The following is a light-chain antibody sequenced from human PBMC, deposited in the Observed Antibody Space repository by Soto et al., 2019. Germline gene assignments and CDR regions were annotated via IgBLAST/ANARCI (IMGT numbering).Light chain of an antibody. CDR1: KDDVGTYDY. Sequence: QSALTQPASVSGSPGQSITLPCTGTKDDVGTYDYVSWYQHHPGKAPKLIMYEVSHRPSGVSDRFSGSQSGYTASLTISGLQSEDGADYYCSSFTTSHTWVFGGGTKLTV. CDR3: SSFTTSHTWV. CDR2: EVS. V-gene: IGLV2-14*01. J-gene: IGLJ3*02.